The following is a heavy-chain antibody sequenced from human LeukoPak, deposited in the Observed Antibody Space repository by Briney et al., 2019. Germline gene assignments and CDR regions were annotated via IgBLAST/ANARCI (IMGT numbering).Heavy chain of an antibody. D-gene: IGHD2-15*01. J-gene: IGHJ4*02. CDR3: AKDKDTPATAQPQRGYFES. V-gene: IGHV3-23*01. Sequence: GGSLRLSCAASGFTFSSYAMSWVRQAPGKGLEWVSAISGGGGSTYYADSVKGRFTISRDNSKNTLYLQMNSLRAEDTAVYFCAKDKDTPATAQPQRGYFESWGQGTLVTVSS. CDR1: GFTFSSYA. CDR2: ISGGGGST.